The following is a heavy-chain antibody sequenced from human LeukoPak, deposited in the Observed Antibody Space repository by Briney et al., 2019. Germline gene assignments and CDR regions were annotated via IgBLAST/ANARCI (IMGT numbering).Heavy chain of an antibody. V-gene: IGHV4-59*01. CDR1: GGSINGYY. Sequence: SETLSLTCTVSGGSINGYYWSWIRQPPGRGLEWIGYVYYSGSTNYNPSLESRVTISLDTSKKQFSLKLGSVTAADTAVYYCARSTWGYAFDIWDQGTMITVSS. CDR2: VYYSGST. J-gene: IGHJ3*02. D-gene: IGHD7-27*01. CDR3: ARSTWGYAFDI.